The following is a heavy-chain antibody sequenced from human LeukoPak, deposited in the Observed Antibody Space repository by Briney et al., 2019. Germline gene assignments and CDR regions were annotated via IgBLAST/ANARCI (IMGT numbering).Heavy chain of an antibody. J-gene: IGHJ4*02. D-gene: IGHD6-19*01. Sequence: GGSLRLSCAASGVTFSSYSMTWVRHAPGKGLEGVSSISSSSGYIYYADSVKGRFTISRDNATNSLYLQMNSLRAEDTAVYFCARLYSSGWFDYWGQGTLVTVSS. CDR1: GVTFSSYS. CDR3: ARLYSSGWFDY. V-gene: IGHV3-21*01. CDR2: ISSSSGYI.